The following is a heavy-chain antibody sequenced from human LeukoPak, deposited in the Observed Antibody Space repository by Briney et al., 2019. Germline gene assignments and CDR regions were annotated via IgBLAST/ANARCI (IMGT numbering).Heavy chain of an antibody. CDR1: GASVSSGSYY. CDR2: IYYSGST. CDR3: ARDPTRSGLDY. Sequence: SETLSLTCNVSGASVSSGSYYWSWIRQPPGKELEWIGYIYYSGSTNYNPSLKSRVTISVDTSKNQFSLKLSSVTAADTAVYYCARDPTRSGLDYWGQGTLVTVSS. V-gene: IGHV4-61*01. D-gene: IGHD4-11*01. J-gene: IGHJ4*02.